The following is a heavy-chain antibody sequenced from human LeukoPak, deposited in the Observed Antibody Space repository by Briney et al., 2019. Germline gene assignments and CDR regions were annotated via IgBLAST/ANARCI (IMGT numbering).Heavy chain of an antibody. J-gene: IGHJ6*03. D-gene: IGHD4-17*01. V-gene: IGHV1-2*02. CDR3: ARGIYGDYAKNYMDV. CDR1: GYTFTGYY. CDR2: INPNNDST. Sequence: GASVKVSCKTSGYTFTGYYMHWVRQAPGQGLEWMGWINPNNDSTDYAQRFQGRVTMTRDTSISTVYMELNRLRSDDTAVYYCARGIYGDYAKNYMDVWGKGTTVIVSS.